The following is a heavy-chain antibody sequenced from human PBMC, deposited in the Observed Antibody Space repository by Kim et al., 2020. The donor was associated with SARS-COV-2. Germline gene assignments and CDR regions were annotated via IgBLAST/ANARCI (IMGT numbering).Heavy chain of an antibody. Sequence: ASVKVSCKASGYTFTSYYMHWVRQAPGQGLEWMGIINPSGGSTSYAQKFQGRVTMTRDTSTSTVYMELSSLRSEDTAVYYCARDARGTLYYYYGMDVWGQGTTVTVSS. CDR1: GYTFTSYY. J-gene: IGHJ6*02. CDR2: INPSGGST. CDR3: ARDARGTLYYYYGMDV. D-gene: IGHD1-26*01. V-gene: IGHV1-46*01.